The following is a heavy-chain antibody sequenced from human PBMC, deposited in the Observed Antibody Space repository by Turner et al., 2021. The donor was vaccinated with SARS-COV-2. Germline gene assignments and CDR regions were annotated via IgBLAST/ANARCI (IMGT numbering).Heavy chain of an antibody. V-gene: IGHV3-30-3*01. Sequence: QVQLVESGGGVVQPGRSLTLSCAASGFTFSNYAMPWVRQAPGKGLGWVVFKSEDGSYKYYADSVKGRFTISRDNSKNTLYLQMNSLRAEDTAVYYCARDREDCSSSSCYEAYWGQGTLVTVSS. CDR3: ARDREDCSSSSCYEAY. CDR1: GFTFSNYA. D-gene: IGHD2-2*01. CDR2: KSEDGSYK. J-gene: IGHJ4*02.